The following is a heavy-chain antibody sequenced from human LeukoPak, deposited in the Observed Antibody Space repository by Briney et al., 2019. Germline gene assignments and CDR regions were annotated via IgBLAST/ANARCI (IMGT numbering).Heavy chain of an antibody. CDR2: ISGSGGST. CDR3: AKLYDILTNFDY. J-gene: IGHJ4*02. CDR1: GFTFSSYA. D-gene: IGHD3-9*01. V-gene: IGHV3-23*01. Sequence: GGSLRLSCAASGFTFSSYATSWVRQAPGKGLEWVSAISGSGGSTYYADSVKGRFTISRDNSKNTLYLQMNSLRAEDTAVYYCAKLYDILTNFDYWGQGTLVTVSS.